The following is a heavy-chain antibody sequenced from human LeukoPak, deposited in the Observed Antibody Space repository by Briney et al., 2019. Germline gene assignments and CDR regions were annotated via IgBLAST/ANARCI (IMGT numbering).Heavy chain of an antibody. CDR2: IYYSGST. V-gene: IGHV4-31*02. J-gene: IGHJ4*02. CDR3: AGLDSSGYYEH. CDR1: GFTFSSYA. Sequence: LRLSCAASGFTFSSYAMSWIRQHPGKGLEWIGYIYYSGSTYYNPSLKSRVTISVDTSKNQFSLKLSSVTAADTAVYYCAGLDSSGYYEHWGQGTLVTVSS. D-gene: IGHD3-22*01.